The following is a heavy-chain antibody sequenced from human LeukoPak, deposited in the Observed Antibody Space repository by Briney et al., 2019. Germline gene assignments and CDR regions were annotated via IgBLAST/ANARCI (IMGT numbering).Heavy chain of an antibody. V-gene: IGHV3-15*07. CDR3: TTGDARGGSRSANFDC. J-gene: IGHJ4*02. CDR2: IHSKTHGGAT. D-gene: IGHD3-10*01. CDR1: GFTFSSHA. Sequence: GGSLRLSCAASGFTFSSHAMNWVRQAPGKGLQWVGRIHSKTHGGATEYDTPVKGRFIISRDDSKNTLYLQMNSLKTEDTAVYYCTTGDARGGSRSANFDCWGQGTLVTVSS.